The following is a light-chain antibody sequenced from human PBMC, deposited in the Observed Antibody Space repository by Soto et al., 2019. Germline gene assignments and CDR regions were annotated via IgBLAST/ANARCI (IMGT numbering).Light chain of an antibody. Sequence: EIVMTQSPATLSVSPGERATLSCRASQSVSSNLAWYQQKPGQAPRLLIYGASTRATGIPARFSGSGSGTECTLTISSLQSEDFAVYYCQQYNNLPPTWTFGQGTKVEIK. CDR3: QQYNNLPPTWT. J-gene: IGKJ1*01. CDR2: GAS. V-gene: IGKV3-15*01. CDR1: QSVSSN.